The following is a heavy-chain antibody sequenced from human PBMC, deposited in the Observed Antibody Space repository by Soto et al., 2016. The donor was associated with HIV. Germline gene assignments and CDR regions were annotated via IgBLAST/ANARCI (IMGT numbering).Heavy chain of an antibody. J-gene: IGHJ4*01. V-gene: IGHV4-61*01. D-gene: IGHD3-10*01. CDR2: IYYMGST. CDR1: GDSVSSGIVY. CDR3: ARGAYTSGNICPLVE. Sequence: QVQLQESGPGLVKPSETLSLTCSVSGDSVSSGIVYWSWIRQPPGKGLEWIGYIYYMGSTNYHPSLESRVTISLDTSKNQFSLRLTSVTAADTAVYYCARGAYTSGNICPLVEWGQGTLVTVS.